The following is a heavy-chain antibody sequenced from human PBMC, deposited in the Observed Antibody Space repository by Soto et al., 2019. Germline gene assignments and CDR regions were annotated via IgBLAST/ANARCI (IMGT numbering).Heavy chain of an antibody. Sequence: SDTLSLTCTVSGGSISSYYWSWIRQPPGKGLEWIGYIYYSGSTNYNPSLKSRVTISVDTSKNQFSLKLSSVTAADTAVYYCARQCRGVTCHWFVPWGQGTLVTVS. V-gene: IGHV4-59*01. CDR3: ARQCRGVTCHWFVP. CDR2: IYYSGST. D-gene: IGHD2-15*01. CDR1: GGSISSYY. J-gene: IGHJ5*02.